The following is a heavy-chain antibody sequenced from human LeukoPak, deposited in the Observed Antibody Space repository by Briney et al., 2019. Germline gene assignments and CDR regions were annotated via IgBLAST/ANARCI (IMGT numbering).Heavy chain of an antibody. Sequence: SETLSLTCTVSGGSISSSSYYWGWIRQPPGKGLEWIGSIYYSGSTYYNPSLKSRVTISVDTSKNQFSLKLSSVTAADTAVYYCVSFYYGDYEDYWGQGTLVTVSS. CDR1: GGSISSSSYY. J-gene: IGHJ4*02. V-gene: IGHV4-39*01. D-gene: IGHD4-17*01. CDR2: IYYSGST. CDR3: VSFYYGDYEDY.